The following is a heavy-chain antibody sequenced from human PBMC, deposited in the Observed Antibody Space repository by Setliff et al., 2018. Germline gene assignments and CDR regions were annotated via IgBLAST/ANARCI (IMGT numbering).Heavy chain of an antibody. CDR3: VREGVDTRSSTDYRYYMDV. J-gene: IGHJ6*03. D-gene: IGHD5-18*01. V-gene: IGHV1-69*13. Sequence: VKVSCKASGYTFTAYYIHWVRQAPGQGLEWMGWTIPMFGSTSYAQKFQGRVTIITDESTTTAYMELSSLGSEDTAVYYCVREGVDTRSSTDYRYYMDVWGKGTTVTVSS. CDR1: GYTFTAYY. CDR2: TIPMFGST.